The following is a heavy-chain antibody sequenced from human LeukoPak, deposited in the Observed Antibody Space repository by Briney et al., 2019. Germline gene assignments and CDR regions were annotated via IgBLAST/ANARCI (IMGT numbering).Heavy chain of an antibody. CDR1: GYTLTELS. J-gene: IGHJ6*02. V-gene: IGHV1-24*01. CDR3: ATESPPGNGSGIDV. D-gene: IGHD3-10*01. Sequence: GASVKVSCKVSGYTLTELSMHWVRQAPGKGLEWMGGSDPEDGETIYAQKFQGRVTMTEDTSTDTAYMELSSLRSEDTAVYYCATESPPGNGSGIDVWGQGTTVTVSS. CDR2: SDPEDGET.